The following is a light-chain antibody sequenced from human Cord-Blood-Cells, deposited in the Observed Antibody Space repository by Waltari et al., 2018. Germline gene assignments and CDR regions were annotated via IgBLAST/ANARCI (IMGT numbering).Light chain of an antibody. CDR1: SSDVGSYNL. J-gene: IGLJ3*02. V-gene: IGLV2-23*01. CDR2: EGS. Sequence: QSALTQPASVSGSPGQSITISCTAPSSDVGSYNLFSWHQQHPGKAPRLMIYEGSKRPSGVSNRFSGSKSGNTASLTISGLQAEDEADYYCCSYACSRVFGGGTKLTVL. CDR3: CSYACSRV.